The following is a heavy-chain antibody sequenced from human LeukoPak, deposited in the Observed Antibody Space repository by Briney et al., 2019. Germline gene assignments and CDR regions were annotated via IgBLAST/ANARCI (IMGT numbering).Heavy chain of an antibody. V-gene: IGHV1-18*01. CDR1: GYTFTSYG. D-gene: IGHD3-9*01. Sequence: ASVKVSCKASGYTFTSYGISWVRQAPGQGLEWMGWISAYNGNTNYAQKLQGRVTMTTDTSTSTAYMELRSLRSDDTAVYYCARDLYYDILTGYYIRNVVTAIPFDYWGQGTLVTVSS. CDR3: ARDLYYDILTGYYIRNVVTAIPFDY. CDR2: ISAYNGNT. J-gene: IGHJ4*02.